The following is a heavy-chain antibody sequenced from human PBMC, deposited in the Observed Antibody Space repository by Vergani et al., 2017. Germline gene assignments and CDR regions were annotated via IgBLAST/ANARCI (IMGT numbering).Heavy chain of an antibody. Sequence: QVQLQESGPGLVKPSQTLSLTCTVSGGSINSHNYYWSWIRQPAGKGLEWIGRIHTSGSTNYNPSLKSRVNMSEDKYKNQFSLTLTSVTPADTAVYFWAIGSCLGGSCYKPLFDYWGQGSLLTVS. D-gene: IGHD2-15*01. V-gene: IGHV4-61*02. CDR3: AIGSCLGGSCYKPLFDY. CDR1: GGSINSHNYY. CDR2: IHTSGST. J-gene: IGHJ4*02.